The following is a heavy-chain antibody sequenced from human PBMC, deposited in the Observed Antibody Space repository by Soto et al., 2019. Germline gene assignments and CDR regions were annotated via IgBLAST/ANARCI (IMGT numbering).Heavy chain of an antibody. D-gene: IGHD3-16*01. CDR1: GFTFSSYW. V-gene: IGHV3-74*01. CDR2: TNEDGSII. CDR3: TRDRGGGGGY. Sequence: EVQLVESGGGLVQPGGSLRLSCAASGFTFSSYWMHWVRQVPGKGLVWVSRTNEDGSIINYADSVKGRFTISRDNAKNTLYLEMNGRGAEDTAVFYCTRDRGGGGGYWGQGTLVTVSS. J-gene: IGHJ4*02.